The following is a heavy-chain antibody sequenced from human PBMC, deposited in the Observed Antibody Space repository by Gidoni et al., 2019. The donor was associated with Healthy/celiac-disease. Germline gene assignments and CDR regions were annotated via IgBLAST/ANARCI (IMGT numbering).Heavy chain of an antibody. J-gene: IGHJ6*03. V-gene: IGHV4-34*01. CDR3: ARGMYYDFWSGYYTDYYYYYMDV. D-gene: IGHD3-3*01. Sequence: QVQLQQWGAGLLKPSETLSLTCAVYGGSFSGYYWSWIRQPPGKGLEWIGEINHSGSTNYNPSLKSRVTISVDTSKNQFSLKLSSVTAADTAVYYCARGMYYDFWSGYYTDYYYYYMDVWGKGTTVTVSS. CDR1: GGSFSGYY. CDR2: INHSGST.